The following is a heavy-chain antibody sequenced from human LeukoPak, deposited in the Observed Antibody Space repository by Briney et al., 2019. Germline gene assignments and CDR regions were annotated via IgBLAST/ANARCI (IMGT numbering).Heavy chain of an antibody. CDR1: GFTFSNFG. D-gene: IGHD2-21*02. J-gene: IGHJ6*02. V-gene: IGHV3-30*18. CDR2: ISYDGNNK. Sequence: GGSLRLSCAASGFTFSNFGMHWVRQAPGKGLEWVAVISYDGNNKYYADSVKGRFTISRDNSKNTLYLQMNSLRAEDTAVYYCAKEVSGGDSVYYYYGMDVWGQGTTVTVSS. CDR3: AKEVSGGDSVYYYYGMDV.